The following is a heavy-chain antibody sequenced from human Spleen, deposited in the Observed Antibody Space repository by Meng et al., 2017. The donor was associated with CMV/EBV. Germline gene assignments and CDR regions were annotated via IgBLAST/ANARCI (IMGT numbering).Heavy chain of an antibody. CDR1: FSTAL. D-gene: IGHD3-10*01. CDR3: TTYRETTTYYYGSGTGY. J-gene: IGHJ1*01. Sequence: FSTALISWVRQAPVKLLALVGRINTKTVGGITDYAAHMKGRFSISTDDSNNTLYLLMHSLKTEDTAVYYCTTYRETTTYYYGSGTGYWGQGTLVTVSS. V-gene: IGHV3-15*01. CDR2: INTKTVGGIT.